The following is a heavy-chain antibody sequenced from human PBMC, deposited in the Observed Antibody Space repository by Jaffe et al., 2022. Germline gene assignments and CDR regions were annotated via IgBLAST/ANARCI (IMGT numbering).Heavy chain of an antibody. CDR1: GFTFSSYS. D-gene: IGHD2-15*01. V-gene: IGHV3-21*01. CDR3: ARDSGYCSGGSCYPQYFQH. Sequence: EVQLVESGGGLVKPGGSLRLSCAASGFTFSSYSMNWVRQAPGKGLEWVSSISSSSSYIYYADSVKGRFTISRDNAKNSLYLQMNSLRAEDTAVYYCARDSGYCSGGSCYPQYFQHWGQGTLVTVSS. CDR2: ISSSSSYI. J-gene: IGHJ1*01.